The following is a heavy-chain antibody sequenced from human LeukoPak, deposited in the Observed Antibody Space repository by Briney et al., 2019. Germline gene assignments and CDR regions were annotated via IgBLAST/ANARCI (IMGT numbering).Heavy chain of an antibody. V-gene: IGHV1-2*02. Sequence: ASVKVSCKASGYTFTGYYMHWVRQAPGQGLEWMGWINPNSGGTNYAQKFLGRVTMTRDTSISTAYMELSRLRSDDTAVYYCAREGWSSWYFQHWGQGTLVTVSS. CDR2: INPNSGGT. CDR1: GYTFTGYY. D-gene: IGHD6-13*01. J-gene: IGHJ1*01. CDR3: AREGWSSWYFQH.